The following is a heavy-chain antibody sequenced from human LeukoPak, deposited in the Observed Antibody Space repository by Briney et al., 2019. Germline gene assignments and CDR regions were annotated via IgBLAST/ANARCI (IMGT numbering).Heavy chain of an antibody. CDR1: EFTFSTFG. CDR3: AKDVVGQQWPESY. V-gene: IGHV3-30*02. J-gene: IGHJ4*02. CDR2: IQYDGRIK. Sequence: GGSLRLSCAASEFTFSTFGMHWVRQAPGKGLEWVAFIQYDGRIKLYGDSVKGRFTTSRDNSKNTLYLQMNSLRPEDTAVYHCAKDVVGQQWPESYWGQGTLVTVSS. D-gene: IGHD6-19*01.